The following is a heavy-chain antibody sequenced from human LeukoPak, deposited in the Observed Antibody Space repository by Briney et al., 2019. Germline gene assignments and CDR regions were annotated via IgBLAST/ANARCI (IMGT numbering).Heavy chain of an antibody. D-gene: IGHD2-8*01. CDR3: ARDRTQGVWYFDP. V-gene: IGHV1-2*02. J-gene: IGHJ2*01. CDR2: INSNNGGT. Sequence: ASVKVSCKASGYTFIDYYMHWVRQAPGQGLEWMGWINSNNGGTSYAQKFQGRVTMTRDTSINTAYMELSRLISDDTAVYYCARDRTQGVWYFDPWGRGTLITVSS. CDR1: GYTFIDYY.